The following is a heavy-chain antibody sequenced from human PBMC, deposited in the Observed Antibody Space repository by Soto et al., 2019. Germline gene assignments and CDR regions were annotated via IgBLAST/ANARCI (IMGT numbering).Heavy chain of an antibody. Sequence: EVQLVESGGGLVQPGGSLKLSCAASGFTVSGSAVHWVRQASGKGLEWVGCIRSKTNSYATAYATSVKGTFTISRDDSKNTAYLQMNSLKTEYTAVYYCTSRLGELSFPRAFDIWGQGTMVTVSS. V-gene: IGHV3-73*01. D-gene: IGHD3-16*02. CDR3: TSRLGELSFPRAFDI. CDR2: IRSKTNSYAT. CDR1: GFTVSGSA. J-gene: IGHJ3*02.